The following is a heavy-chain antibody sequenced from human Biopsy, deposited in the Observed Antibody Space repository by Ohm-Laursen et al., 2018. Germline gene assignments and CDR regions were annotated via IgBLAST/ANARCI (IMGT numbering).Heavy chain of an antibody. CDR1: GGSISSYY. J-gene: IGHJ4*02. Sequence: SDTLSLTCTVSGGSISSYYWNWIRQPPGKGLEWIGYIYYTGSTNYSPSLESRVIMSVDTSKNQFSLRLSSVTAADTAVYYCARRDYRNGFKFDFWGQGTLVTVSS. V-gene: IGHV4-59*08. D-gene: IGHD3-16*01. CDR3: ARRDYRNGFKFDF. CDR2: IYYTGST.